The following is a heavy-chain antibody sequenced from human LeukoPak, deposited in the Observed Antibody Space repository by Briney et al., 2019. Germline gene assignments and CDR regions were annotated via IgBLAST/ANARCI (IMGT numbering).Heavy chain of an antibody. V-gene: IGHV1-8*01. D-gene: IGHD4-17*01. CDR1: GYTFTSYD. CDR3: ARADYGDYFGWFDP. Sequence: ASVKVSCKASGYTFTSYDINWVRQATGQGLEWMGWMNPNSGNTGYAQKFQGRVTMTRNTSISTAYMELSRLRSDDTAVYYCARADYGDYFGWFDPWGQGTLVTVSS. CDR2: MNPNSGNT. J-gene: IGHJ5*02.